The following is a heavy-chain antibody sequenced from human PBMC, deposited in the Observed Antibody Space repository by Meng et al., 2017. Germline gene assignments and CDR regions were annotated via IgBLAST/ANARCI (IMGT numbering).Heavy chain of an antibody. Sequence: GGSLRLSCTASGFTFGDYAMSWVRQAAGKGLEWVGFVRGKPYGGTREYAASVQGRFSISRDDSKSIAYLQMNSLKTDDTAVYYCTRASQTTVRGVIVDYYFGMDVWGQGTMVTVSS. V-gene: IGHV3-49*04. CDR1: GFTFGDYA. CDR3: TRASQTTVRGVIVDYYFGMDV. J-gene: IGHJ6*02. D-gene: IGHD3-10*02. CDR2: VRGKPYGGTR.